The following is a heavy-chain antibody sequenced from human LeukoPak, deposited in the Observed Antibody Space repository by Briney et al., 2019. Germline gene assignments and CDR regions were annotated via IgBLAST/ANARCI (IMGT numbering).Heavy chain of an antibody. CDR1: GGSISSYY. J-gene: IGHJ4*02. V-gene: IGHV4-4*07. CDR3: AVAAPTEQFVTSLIDY. Sequence: SETLSLTCTVSGGSISSYYWSWIRQPAGKGQEWIGRIYTSGSTNYNPSLKSRVTMSVDTSKNQFSLKLSSVTAADTAVYYCAVAAPTEQFVTSLIDYWGQGTLVTVSS. D-gene: IGHD6-19*01. CDR2: IYTSGST.